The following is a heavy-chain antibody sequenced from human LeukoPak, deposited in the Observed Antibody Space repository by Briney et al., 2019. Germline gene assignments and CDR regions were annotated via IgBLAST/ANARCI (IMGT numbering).Heavy chain of an antibody. V-gene: IGHV1-69*05. Sequence: SVKVSCKASGGTFSSYAISRVRQAPGQGLEWMGRIIPIFGTANYAQKFQGRVTITTDESTSTAYMELSSLRSEDTAVYYCARDVGDYRRTYYYYYYMDVWGKGTTVTVSS. CDR1: GGTFSSYA. CDR2: IIPIFGTA. J-gene: IGHJ6*03. CDR3: ARDVGDYRRTYYYYYYMDV. D-gene: IGHD4-17*01.